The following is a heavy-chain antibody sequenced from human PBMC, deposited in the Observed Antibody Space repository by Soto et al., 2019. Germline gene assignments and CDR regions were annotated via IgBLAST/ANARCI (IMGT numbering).Heavy chain of an antibody. V-gene: IGHV5-51*03. CDR1: GYSFTSYW. CDR3: ARPRSSSRNYYGMDV. D-gene: IGHD6-13*01. CDR2: IYPGDSDT. Sequence: EVQLVQSGAEVKKPGESLKISCKGSGYSFTSYWIGWVRQMPGKGLEWMGIIYPGDSDTRYSPSFQGQVTISADKSISTASLQWSSLKASDTAMYYCARPRSSSRNYYGMDVWGQGTTVTVSS. J-gene: IGHJ6*02.